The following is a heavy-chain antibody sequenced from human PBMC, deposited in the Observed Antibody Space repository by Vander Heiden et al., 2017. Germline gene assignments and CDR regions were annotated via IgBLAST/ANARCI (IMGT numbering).Heavy chain of an antibody. J-gene: IGHJ4*02. V-gene: IGHV3-15*01. CDR2: IKTQRDGATT. CDR1: GLIFNNAR. Sequence: EVQMVESGGGLVKPGGCLRLSCVASGLIFNNARMTWIRQAPGKGLEWVGRIKTQRDGATTEYAAPVQGRFIISRDDSENTLYLQMNSLKTEDTAVYYCIHHGSGSYSTDCWGRGTLVTVSS. CDR3: IHHGSGSYSTDC. D-gene: IGHD3-10*01.